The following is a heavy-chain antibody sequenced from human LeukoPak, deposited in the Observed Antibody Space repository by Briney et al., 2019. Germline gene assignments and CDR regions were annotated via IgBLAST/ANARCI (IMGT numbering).Heavy chain of an antibody. V-gene: IGHV3-30*04. CDR2: ISYVGSNK. CDR1: GFTFSSYA. CDR3: ARARAVLRYFDWGLDY. D-gene: IGHD3-9*01. J-gene: IGHJ4*02. Sequence: GGSLRLSCAASGFTFSSYAMHWVRQAPGKGLEWVAVISYVGSNKYYADSVKGRFTISRDNSKNTLYLQMNSLRAEDTAVYYCARARAVLRYFDWGLDYWGQGTLVTVSS.